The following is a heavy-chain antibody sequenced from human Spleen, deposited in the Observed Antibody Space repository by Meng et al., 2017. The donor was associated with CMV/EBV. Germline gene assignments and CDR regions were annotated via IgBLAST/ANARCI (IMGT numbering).Heavy chain of an antibody. V-gene: IGHV4-39*07. CDR2: IYYSGST. J-gene: IGHJ4*02. CDR1: GGSISSSSYY. Sequence: GSLRLSCTVSGGSISSSSYYWGWLRQPPGKGLEWIGSIYYSGSTYYNPSLKSRVTISVDTSKNQFSLKLSSVTAADTAVYYCARDWEFTIFGVVIPGRYDYWGQGTLVTVSS. D-gene: IGHD3-3*01. CDR3: ARDWEFTIFGVVIPGRYDY.